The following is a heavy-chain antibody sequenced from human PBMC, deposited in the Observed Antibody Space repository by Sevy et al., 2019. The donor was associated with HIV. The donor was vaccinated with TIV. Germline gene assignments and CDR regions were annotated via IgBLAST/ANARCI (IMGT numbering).Heavy chain of an antibody. CDR2: ISRSSSTI. CDR1: GFTFSSYS. J-gene: IGHJ4*02. D-gene: IGHD3-22*01. V-gene: IGHV3-48*02. CDR3: ARERKMYDSSGYYFHFDY. Sequence: GGSLRLSCAASGFTFSSYSMNWVRQAPGKGLEWVSYISRSSSTIYYADSVKGRFNISRDNAKNSLYLQMNSLRDEDTAVYYCARERKMYDSSGYYFHFDYWGQGTLVTVSS.